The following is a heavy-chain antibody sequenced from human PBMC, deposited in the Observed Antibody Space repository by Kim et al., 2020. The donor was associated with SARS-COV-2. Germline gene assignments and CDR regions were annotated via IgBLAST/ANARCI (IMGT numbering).Heavy chain of an antibody. CDR3: ARGRYSYGCTPLDY. V-gene: IGHV4-34*01. Sequence: SETLSLTCAVYGGSFSGYYWSWIRQPPGKGLEWIGEINHSGSTNYNPSLKSRVTISVDTSKNQFSLKLSSVTAADTAVYYCARGRYSYGCTPLDYWGQGTLVTVSS. CDR2: INHSGST. J-gene: IGHJ4*02. D-gene: IGHD5-18*01. CDR1: GGSFSGYY.